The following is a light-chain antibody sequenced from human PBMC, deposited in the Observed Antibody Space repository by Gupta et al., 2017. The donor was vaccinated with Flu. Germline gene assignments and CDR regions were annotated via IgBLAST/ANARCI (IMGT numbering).Light chain of an antibody. CDR3: QQYNNWPPYT. V-gene: IGKV3-15*01. CDR1: QSVSSD. Sequence: RATLSCRASQSVSSDVAWYQQNPSQAPRLLSYGASTRATGIPARVSGGGSGTEFTLTISSLQSEDVAVYYCQQYNNWPPYTFGQGTKLEIK. CDR2: GAS. J-gene: IGKJ2*01.